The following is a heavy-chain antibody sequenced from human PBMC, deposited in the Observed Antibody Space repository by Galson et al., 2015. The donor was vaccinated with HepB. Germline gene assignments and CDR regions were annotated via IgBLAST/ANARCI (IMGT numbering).Heavy chain of an antibody. Sequence: SLRLSCAASGFSFSSYAIHWVRQAPGKGLEYVSVISGNGGGTYYVDSVKGRFTISRDNSKNTVYLQMSSLRVEDTAVYYCVKDMMSGSYFFDHWGQGTLVTVSS. CDR2: ISGNGGGT. J-gene: IGHJ4*02. CDR1: GFSFSSYA. D-gene: IGHD1-26*01. V-gene: IGHV3-64D*06. CDR3: VKDMMSGSYFFDH.